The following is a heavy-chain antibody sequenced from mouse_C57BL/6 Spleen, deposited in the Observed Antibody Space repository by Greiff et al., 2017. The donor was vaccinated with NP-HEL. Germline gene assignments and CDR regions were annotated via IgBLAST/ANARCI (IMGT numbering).Heavy chain of an antibody. J-gene: IGHJ4*01. CDR2: IWGGGST. D-gene: IGHD2-5*01. Sequence: VQGVESGPGLVAPSQSLSITCTVSGFSLTSYGVDWVRQPPGKGLEWLGVIWGGGSTNYNSALMSRLSISKDNSKSQVFLKMNSLQTDDTAMYYCAKHFYSNYGEDYAMDYWGQGTSVTVSS. CDR1: GFSLTSYG. V-gene: IGHV2-9*01. CDR3: AKHFYSNYGEDYAMDY.